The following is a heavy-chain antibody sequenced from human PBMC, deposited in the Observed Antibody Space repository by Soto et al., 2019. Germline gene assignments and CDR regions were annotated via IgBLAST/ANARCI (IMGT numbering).Heavy chain of an antibody. D-gene: IGHD1-26*01. V-gene: IGHV3-73*02. J-gene: IGHJ5*02. Sequence: EVQLVESGGGLVQPGGSLKLSCAASGFTFSGSAMHWVRKTSGKGLEWVGRIGTKSQNFATTYGESVKGRFTISRDDSRNTAYLQMNSLKNEDTAVYYCIKYSGSANTPAALGQGTLVTVSS. CDR3: IKYSGSANTPAA. CDR2: IGTKSQNFAT. CDR1: GFTFSGSA.